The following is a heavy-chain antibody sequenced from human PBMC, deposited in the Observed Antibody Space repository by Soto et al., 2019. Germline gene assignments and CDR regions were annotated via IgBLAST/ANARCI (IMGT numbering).Heavy chain of an antibody. D-gene: IGHD2-2*02. CDR2: IYYSGST. Sequence: PSETLSLTCTVSGGSISSGGYYWSWIRQHPGKGLEWIGYIYYSGSTYYNPSLKSRVTISVDTSKNQFSLKLSSVTAADTAVYYCARDRANCSSTSCYRPWFDPWGQGTLVTVSS. V-gene: IGHV4-31*03. J-gene: IGHJ5*02. CDR3: ARDRANCSSTSCYRPWFDP. CDR1: GGSISSGGYY.